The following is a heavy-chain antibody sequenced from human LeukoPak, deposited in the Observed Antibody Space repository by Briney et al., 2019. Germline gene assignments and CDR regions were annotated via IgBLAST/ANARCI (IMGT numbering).Heavy chain of an antibody. V-gene: IGHV3-23*01. Sequence: PGGSLRLSCAASGFTFSIYAMSCVRHAPGKGLEWVSAISGSGGSTYYADSVKGRFTISRDNAKNSLYLQMNSLRAEDTAVYYCASFSPYCSSTSCLDYWGQGTLVTVSS. CDR3: ASFSPYCSSTSCLDY. J-gene: IGHJ4*02. CDR1: GFTFSIYA. CDR2: ISGSGGST. D-gene: IGHD2-2*01.